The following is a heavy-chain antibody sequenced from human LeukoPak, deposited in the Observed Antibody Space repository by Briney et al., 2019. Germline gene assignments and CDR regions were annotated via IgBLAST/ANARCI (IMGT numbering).Heavy chain of an antibody. CDR1: GDSISSGSYY. J-gene: IGHJ2*01. D-gene: IGHD6-13*01. CDR3: AGTGYSSSWYLGFGTNWYFDL. Sequence: SQTLSLTCTVSGDSISSGSYYWSWIRQPAGKGLEWIGRIYTSGSTNYNPSLKSRVTISVDTSKNQFSLKLSSVTAADTAVYYCAGTGYSSSWYLGFGTNWYFDLWGRGTLVTVSS. CDR2: IYTSGST. V-gene: IGHV4-61*02.